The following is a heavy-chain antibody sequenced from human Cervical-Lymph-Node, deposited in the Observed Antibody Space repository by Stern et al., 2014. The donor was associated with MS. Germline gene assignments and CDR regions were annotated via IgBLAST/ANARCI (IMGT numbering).Heavy chain of an antibody. Sequence: QVQLVESGGGLVKPGGSLTLSCAASGFTFRDFYMSWIRQAPGRGLEWVSHISQSGSTSSYAASVKGRFTISRDYAKSSLSLQMNGLRAEDTAVYFCARGRGGLYSDGTGYFYPDYWGQGILVTVSS. D-gene: IGHD3-22*01. J-gene: IGHJ4*02. CDR1: GFTFRDFY. V-gene: IGHV3-11*01. CDR3: ARGRGGLYSDGTGYFYPDY. CDR2: ISQSGSTS.